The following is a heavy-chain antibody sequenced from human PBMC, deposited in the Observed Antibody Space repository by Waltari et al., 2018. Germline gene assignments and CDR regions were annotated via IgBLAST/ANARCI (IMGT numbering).Heavy chain of an antibody. CDR3: ARRGSGYYYLDY. V-gene: IGHV4-38-2*01. CDR2: IYHSGST. Sequence: QVQLQESGPGLVKPSETLSLTCAVSGYSISSGYYWGWIRQPPGKGLEWIGSIYHSGSTYSNPSLKSRVTISVDTSKNQFSLKLSSVTAADTAVYYCARRGSGYYYLDYWGQGTLVTVSS. J-gene: IGHJ4*02. CDR1: GYSISSGYY. D-gene: IGHD3-22*01.